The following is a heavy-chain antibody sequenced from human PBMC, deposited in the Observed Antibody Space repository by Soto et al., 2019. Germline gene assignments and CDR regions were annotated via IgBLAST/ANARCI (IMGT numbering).Heavy chain of an antibody. D-gene: IGHD3-16*02. CDR1: GLALSTLG. CDR3: AKALGELSPESYDY. CDR2: NSYDGSNK. Sequence: SLRLSGSAAGLALSTLGVRWVRQAPGKGLEWVAFNSYDGSNKYYADSVKGRFTISRDRSEKTLYLQMNSLRPEDTAVYYCAKALGELSPESYDYWGQGT. V-gene: IGHV3-30*18. J-gene: IGHJ4*02.